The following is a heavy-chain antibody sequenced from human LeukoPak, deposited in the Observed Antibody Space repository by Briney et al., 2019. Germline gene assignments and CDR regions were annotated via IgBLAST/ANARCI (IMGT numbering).Heavy chain of an antibody. CDR1: GGSFSGYY. D-gene: IGHD4-11*01. J-gene: IGHJ4*02. Sequence: SETLSLTCAVYGGSFSGYYWSWIRQPPGKGLEWIGEINHSGSTNYNPSLKSRVTISVDPSKNQFSLKLSSVTAADTAVYYCARGQRASKSFDYWGQGTLVTVSS. V-gene: IGHV4-34*01. CDR3: ARGQRASKSFDY. CDR2: INHSGST.